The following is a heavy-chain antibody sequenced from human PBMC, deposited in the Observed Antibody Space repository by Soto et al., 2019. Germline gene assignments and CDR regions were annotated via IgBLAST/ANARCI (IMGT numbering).Heavy chain of an antibody. CDR2: IIPIFGTA. J-gene: IGHJ4*02. CDR3: ARGVGYDSSGSFDY. CDR1: GGTFSSYA. V-gene: IGHV1-69*13. Sequence: WASVKVSCKASGGTFSSYAISWVRQAPGQGLEWMGGIIPIFGTANYAQKFQGRVTITADESTSTAYMELSSLRSEDTAVYYCARGVGYDSSGSFDYWGQGTLVTVSS. D-gene: IGHD3-22*01.